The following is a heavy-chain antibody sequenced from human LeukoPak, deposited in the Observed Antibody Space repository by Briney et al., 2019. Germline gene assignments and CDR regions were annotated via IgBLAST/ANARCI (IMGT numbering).Heavy chain of an antibody. D-gene: IGHD3-3*01. J-gene: IGHJ5*02. CDR2: ISGSGGRT. V-gene: IGHV3-23*01. CDR1: GFTFSSYA. CDR3: AKSRFLEWLRPRNWFDP. Sequence: GGSLRLSCAASGFTFSSYAMSWVRQAPGKGLEWVSAISGSGGRTYYADSVKGRFTISRDNSKNTLYLQMNSLRAEDTAVYYCAKSRFLEWLRPRNWFDPWGQGTLVTVSS.